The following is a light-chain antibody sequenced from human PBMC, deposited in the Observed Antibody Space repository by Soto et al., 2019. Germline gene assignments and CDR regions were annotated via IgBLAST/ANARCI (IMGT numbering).Light chain of an antibody. J-gene: IGLJ2*01. CDR1: SSNFGKSI. CDR2: DNN. Sequence: QSVLTQPPSASGTPGQRVTISCSGSSSNFGKSIVSWYQQVPGTAPKLLIYDNNERPPAIPGRFSGSKSGTSATLGITGLQPGDEADYYCAAWDSSLGVVVFGGGTKLTVL. CDR3: AAWDSSLGVVV. V-gene: IGLV1-51*01.